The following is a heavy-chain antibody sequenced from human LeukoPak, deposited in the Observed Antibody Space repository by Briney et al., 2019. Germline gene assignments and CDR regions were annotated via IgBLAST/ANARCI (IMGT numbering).Heavy chain of an antibody. CDR1: GFTFSNYV. CDR2: ISYDGTNK. V-gene: IGHV3-30-3*01. J-gene: IGHJ6*03. CDR3: ARSPTYYYMDV. Sequence: QPGGALRLSCEASGFTFSNYVIHRVGQAPGKGLKWLAVISYDGTNKYYTDSVKGRFTISRDHSKTTVDLQMDSLGGADTAVYYCARSPTYYYMDVWGKGTTVTVSS.